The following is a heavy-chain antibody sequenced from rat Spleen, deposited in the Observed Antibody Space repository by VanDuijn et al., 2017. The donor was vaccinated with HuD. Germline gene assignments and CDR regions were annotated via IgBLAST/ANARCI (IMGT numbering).Heavy chain of an antibody. CDR1: GFTFSDYY. CDR3: ARHRTIVVTWVMDA. V-gene: IGHV5-22*01. D-gene: IGHD1-1*01. J-gene: IGHJ4*01. Sequence: EVQLVVSGGGVVQSGRSMKLSCAASGFTFSDYYMAWVRLAPKKGLEWVASISYEGSGTYYGDSVKGRFTISRDNPKSTLYLQMDSLRSEDTATYYCARHRTIVVTWVMDAWGQGASVTVSS. CDR2: ISYEGSGT.